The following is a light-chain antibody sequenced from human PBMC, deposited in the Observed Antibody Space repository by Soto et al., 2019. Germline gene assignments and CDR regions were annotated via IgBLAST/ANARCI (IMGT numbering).Light chain of an antibody. Sequence: DIQMTQSPSSLSASVGDRVTITCRASQSISTYLIWYQQKSGKAPKVLISTASTLQSGVPSRFGGTGSGTDFTLTISSLQPEAFVTYYCQQSYSLPYTFRQGTKLEIK. V-gene: IGKV1-39*01. CDR1: QSISTY. J-gene: IGKJ2*01. CDR2: TAS. CDR3: QQSYSLPYT.